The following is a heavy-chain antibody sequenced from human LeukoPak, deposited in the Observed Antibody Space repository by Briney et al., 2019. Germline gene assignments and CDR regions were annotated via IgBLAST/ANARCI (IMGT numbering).Heavy chain of an antibody. Sequence: SETLSLTCAVYGGSFSGYYWSWIRQPPGKGLEWIGEINHSGSTNYNPSPKSRVTISVDTSKNQFSLKLSSVTAADTAVYYCARGQYYYDSSGYYYPNWFDPWGQGTLVTVSS. CDR1: GGSFSGYY. CDR3: ARGQYYYDSSGYYYPNWFDP. V-gene: IGHV4-34*01. D-gene: IGHD3-22*01. CDR2: INHSGST. J-gene: IGHJ5*02.